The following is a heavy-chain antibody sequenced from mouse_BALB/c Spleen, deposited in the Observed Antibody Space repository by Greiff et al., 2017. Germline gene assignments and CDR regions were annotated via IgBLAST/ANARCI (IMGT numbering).Heavy chain of an antibody. J-gene: IGHJ4*01. Sequence: QVTLIESGPDLVAPSQSLSITCTVSGFPLTSYGVHWVRQPPGKGLEWLVVIWSAGSTTYTPALKSRLSISKDNTQSQVFLKMNSRQTDDTAMYYCARHEDSSGTDYYAIDCWGQGTSVTVSS. CDR1: GFPLTSYG. V-gene: IGHV2-6-2*01. CDR3: ARHEDSSGTDYYAIDC. D-gene: IGHD3-2*01. CDR2: IWSAGST.